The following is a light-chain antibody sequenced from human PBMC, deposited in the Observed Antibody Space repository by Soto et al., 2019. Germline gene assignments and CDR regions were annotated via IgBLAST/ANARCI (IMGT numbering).Light chain of an antibody. Sequence: DIQMTQSPSTLSASLGDRVSSTCLASQSISRWLSLYQQKPVKAPKLLIYKASSLESGVPSRFSGSGSGTEFTLTISSLQPDDFVTYYCQQYNSYWTFGQGTKVDIK. V-gene: IGKV1-5*03. CDR3: QQYNSYWT. CDR2: KAS. J-gene: IGKJ1*01. CDR1: QSISRW.